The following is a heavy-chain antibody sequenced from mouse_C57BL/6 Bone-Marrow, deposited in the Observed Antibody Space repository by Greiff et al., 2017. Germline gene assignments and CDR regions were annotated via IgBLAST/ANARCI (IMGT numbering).Heavy chain of an antibody. D-gene: IGHD1-1*01. J-gene: IGHJ1*03. CDR3: ARVEFDGSSGDWYFDV. CDR2: IYPRDGST. Sequence: QVQLQQSGPELVKPGASVKLSCKASGYTFTSYDINWVKQRPGQGLEWIGWIYPRDGSTKYNEKFKGKATLTVGTSSSTAYMELHSLPSEDCAVDFCARVEFDGSSGDWYFDVWGTGTTVTVSS. CDR1: GYTFTSYD. V-gene: IGHV1-85*01.